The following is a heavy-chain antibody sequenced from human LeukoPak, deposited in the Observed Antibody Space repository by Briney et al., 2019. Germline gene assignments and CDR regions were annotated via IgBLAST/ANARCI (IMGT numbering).Heavy chain of an antibody. CDR3: ARDRGGLRYFDWLSWFDP. Sequence: ASVKVSCKASGYTFTSYGISWVRQAPGQGLEWMGGISAYNGNTNYAQKLQGRVTMTTDTSTSTAYMELRSLRSDDTAVYYCARDRGGLRYFDWLSWFDPWGQGTLVTVSS. J-gene: IGHJ5*02. D-gene: IGHD3-9*01. CDR2: ISAYNGNT. CDR1: GYTFTSYG. V-gene: IGHV1-18*01.